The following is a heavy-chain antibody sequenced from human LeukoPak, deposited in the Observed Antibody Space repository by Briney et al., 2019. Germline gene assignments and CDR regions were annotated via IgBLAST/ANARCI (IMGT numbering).Heavy chain of an antibody. J-gene: IGHJ1*01. D-gene: IGHD6-19*01. V-gene: IGHV4-34*01. Sequence: SETLSLTCAVYGGSFSGYYWSWIRQPPGKGLEWIGEINHSGSTNYNPSLKSRVTISVDTSKNQFSLKLSSVTAADTTVYYCARVRAYSSGLYGYFQHWGQGTLVTVSS. CDR1: GGSFSGYY. CDR2: INHSGST. CDR3: ARVRAYSSGLYGYFQH.